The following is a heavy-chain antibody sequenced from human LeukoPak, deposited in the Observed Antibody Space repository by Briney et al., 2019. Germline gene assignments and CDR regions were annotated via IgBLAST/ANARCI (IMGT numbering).Heavy chain of an antibody. CDR1: GFTFSSYD. D-gene: IGHD7-27*01. CDR3: ARDNWDAFDI. V-gene: IGHV3-13*01. J-gene: IGHJ3*02. CDR2: IGTAGDT. Sequence: GGSLRLSCAASGFTFSSYDMHWVRQATGKGLEWVSAIGTAGDTYYPGSVKGRFTISRDNSKNTLYLQMNSLRAEDTAVYYCARDNWDAFDIWGQGTMVTVSS.